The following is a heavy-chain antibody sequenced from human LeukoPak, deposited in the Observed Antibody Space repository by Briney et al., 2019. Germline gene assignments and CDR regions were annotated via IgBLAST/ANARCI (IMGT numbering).Heavy chain of an antibody. Sequence: SETLSLTCAVYGGSFSGYYWSWIRQPPGKGLEWIGEINHSGSTNYNPSLKSRVTISVDTSKNQFSLKLSSVTAADTGVYYCARAYGRPSYWYFDLWGRGTLVTVSS. V-gene: IGHV4-34*01. D-gene: IGHD3-10*01. CDR2: INHSGST. J-gene: IGHJ2*01. CDR1: GGSFSGYY. CDR3: ARAYGRPSYWYFDL.